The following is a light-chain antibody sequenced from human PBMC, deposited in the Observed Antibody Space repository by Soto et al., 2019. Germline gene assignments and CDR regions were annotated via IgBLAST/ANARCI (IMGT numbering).Light chain of an antibody. J-gene: IGLJ2*01. CDR1: SSNIGSNT. Sequence: QSVLTQPPSASGTPGQRVTISCSGSSSNIGSNTVNWYQQLPGTAPKLLIYSNNQRPSGVPDRFSGSKFGTSASLAISGLYAKYEADHYSAAWDTIGNGNVVFGEGT. V-gene: IGLV1-44*01. CDR3: AAWDTIGNGNVV. CDR2: SNN.